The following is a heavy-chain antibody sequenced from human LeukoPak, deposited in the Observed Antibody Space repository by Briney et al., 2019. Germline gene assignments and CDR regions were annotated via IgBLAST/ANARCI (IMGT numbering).Heavy chain of an antibody. CDR2: IWYDGSTK. Sequence: PGGSLRLSCAASGFAFSSYGMHWVRQAPGKGLEWVAVIWYDGSTKYYADSVKGRFTISRDNSKNTLYLQMNSLRAEDTAVYYCAKGEYSYLGYMDVWGKGTTVTVSS. D-gene: IGHD7-27*01. V-gene: IGHV3-33*06. CDR1: GFAFSSYG. CDR3: AKGEYSYLGYMDV. J-gene: IGHJ6*03.